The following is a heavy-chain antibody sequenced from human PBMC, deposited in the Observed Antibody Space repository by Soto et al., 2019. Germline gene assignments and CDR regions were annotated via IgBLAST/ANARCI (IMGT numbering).Heavy chain of an antibody. V-gene: IGHV3-48*02. CDR3: ARDGSKLNWIDP. CDR1: GFTFSSYS. Sequence: EVQLVESGGGLVQPGGSLRLSCAASGFTFSSYSMNWVRQAPGKGLEWVSYISSSSSTIYYADSVKGRFTICRDNAKNSLYHQMNNLRYEHTAVYYCARDGSKLNWIDPWGQGTLVTVSS. CDR2: ISSSSSTI. D-gene: IGHD4-4*01. J-gene: IGHJ5*02.